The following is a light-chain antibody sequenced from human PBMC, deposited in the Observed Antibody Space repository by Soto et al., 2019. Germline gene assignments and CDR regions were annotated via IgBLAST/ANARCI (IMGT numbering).Light chain of an antibody. V-gene: IGLV1-47*01. J-gene: IGLJ2*01. CDR2: RNT. Sequence: QSVLTQPPSASGTPGQRVTISCSGSSSNIGSNYVYWYQQLPGTAPKLLIYRNTQRPSGVPDRFSGSKSGPSASLAISGLRSEDEADYYCAAWDDSLSGVVFGGGTKLTVL. CDR1: SSNIGSNY. CDR3: AAWDDSLSGVV.